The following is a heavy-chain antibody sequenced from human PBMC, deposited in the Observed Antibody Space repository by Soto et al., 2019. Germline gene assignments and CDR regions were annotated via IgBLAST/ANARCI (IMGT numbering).Heavy chain of an antibody. CDR1: GYTFTGYY. CDR3: ARLLYRAYGYYFDY. Sequence: QVQLVQSGAEVKKPGASVKVSCKASGYTFTGYYMHWVRQAPGQGREWMGWINPNSGGTNYAQKFQGWVTMTRDTSISTAYMELSRLRSDDTAVYYCARLLYRAYGYYFDYWGQGTLVTVSS. D-gene: IGHD1-26*01. J-gene: IGHJ4*02. CDR2: INPNSGGT. V-gene: IGHV1-2*04.